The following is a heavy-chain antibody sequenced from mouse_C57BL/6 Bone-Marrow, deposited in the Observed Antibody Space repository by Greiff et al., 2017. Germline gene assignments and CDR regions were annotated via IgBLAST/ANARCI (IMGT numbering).Heavy chain of an antibody. CDR1: GYTFTSYW. Sequence: EVKLMEPGTVLARPGASVKMSCKTSGYTFTSYWMHWVKQRPGQGLEWIGAIYPGNSDTSYNQKFKGKAKLTAVTSASTAYMELSSLTNEDSAVYYCTKDGYCDWYFDVWGTGTTVTVSS. CDR3: TKDGYCDWYFDV. CDR2: IYPGNSDT. V-gene: IGHV1-5*01. J-gene: IGHJ1*03. D-gene: IGHD2-3*01.